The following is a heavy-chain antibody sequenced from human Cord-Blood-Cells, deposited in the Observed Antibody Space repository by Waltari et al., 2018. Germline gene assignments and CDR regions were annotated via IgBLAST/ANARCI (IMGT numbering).Heavy chain of an antibody. V-gene: IGHV4-39*01. Sequence: QLQLQESGPGLVKPSETLSLTCTVSAGSIRSSSYYWGWIRQPPGKGLEWIGSVYYSGSTYYNPSLKSRVTISVDTSKNQFSLKLSSVTAADTAVYYCARQTGWELFDYWGQGTLVTVSS. CDR2: VYYSGST. CDR3: ARQTGWELFDY. J-gene: IGHJ4*02. D-gene: IGHD1-26*01. CDR1: AGSIRSSSYY.